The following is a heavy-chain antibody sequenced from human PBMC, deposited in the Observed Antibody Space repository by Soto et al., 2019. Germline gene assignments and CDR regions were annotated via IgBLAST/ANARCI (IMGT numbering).Heavy chain of an antibody. CDR2: VYYSGST. CDR1: GGSISPYY. D-gene: IGHD1-26*01. J-gene: IGHJ4*02. V-gene: IGHV4-59*01. CDR3: ARRYGGNFDY. Sequence: SETLSLTCTVSGGSISPYYWSWIRQPPGKGLEWIGYVYYSGSTNYNPSLKSRVTISVDTSKNQFSLKLSSVTAADTAVYYCARRYGGNFDYWGQGTLVTVSS.